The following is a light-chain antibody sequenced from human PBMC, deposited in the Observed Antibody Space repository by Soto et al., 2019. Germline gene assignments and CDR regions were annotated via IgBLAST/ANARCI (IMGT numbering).Light chain of an antibody. V-gene: IGLV2-23*01. CDR1: SSDVGSYNL. CDR2: EGS. J-gene: IGLJ2*01. CDR3: CSYAAGSTWV. Sequence: QSVLTQPDSVSGSPGQSITISCTGTSSDVGSYNLVSWYQQHPGKAPKLMIYEGSKRPSGVSNRFSGSKSGNTASLTISGLQAEDEADYYCCSYAAGSTWVFGGGTKLTVL.